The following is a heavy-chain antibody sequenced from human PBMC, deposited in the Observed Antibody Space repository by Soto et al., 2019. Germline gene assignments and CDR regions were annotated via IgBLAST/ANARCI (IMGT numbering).Heavy chain of an antibody. D-gene: IGHD3-16*01. CDR2: ISYDGSNK. V-gene: IGHV3-30*03. CDR1: GFTVSGYG. J-gene: IGHJ5*02. Sequence: QVQVVESGGGVVQPGRSLRLSCAASGFTVSGYGMHWVRQAPGKGLEWVALISYDGSNKDYADSVKGRFTISRDNSKNALYLQMNSLRAEDTAVYYCVRCWGSGDGSNLGYNWLDPWGQGTLVTVSS. CDR3: VRCWGSGDGSNLGYNWLDP.